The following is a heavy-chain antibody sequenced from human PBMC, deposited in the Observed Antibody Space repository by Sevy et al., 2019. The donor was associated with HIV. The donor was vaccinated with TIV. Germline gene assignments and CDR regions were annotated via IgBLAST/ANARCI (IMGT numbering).Heavy chain of an antibody. CDR3: VRGPLRYCTSTSCYEGDYYYYGMDV. Sequence: GGSLRLSCAASGFTFSNYGIHWVRQPPGKGLEWVAVIWSDGNKKYYADSVKGRFTISRDNSKNTLFLQMNSLRAEDTAVYYCVRGPLRYCTSTSCYEGDYYYYGMDVWGQGTTVTVSS. D-gene: IGHD2-2*01. V-gene: IGHV3-33*01. J-gene: IGHJ6*02. CDR2: IWSDGNKK. CDR1: GFTFSNYG.